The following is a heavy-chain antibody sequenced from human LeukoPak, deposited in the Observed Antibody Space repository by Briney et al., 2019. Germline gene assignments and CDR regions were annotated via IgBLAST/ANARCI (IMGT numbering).Heavy chain of an antibody. CDR1: GYSISNGYY. J-gene: IGHJ4*02. CDR3: ARDKRYFDWDVDC. V-gene: IGHV4-38-2*02. D-gene: IGHD3-9*01. Sequence: SETLSLTCTVSGYSISNGYYWGWIRQPPGKGLEWIGSIYHSGTTYYNPSLKSRVTILVDTSKNQFSLELSSVTAADTAVYYCARDKRYFDWDVDCWGQGTLVSVSS. CDR2: IYHSGTT.